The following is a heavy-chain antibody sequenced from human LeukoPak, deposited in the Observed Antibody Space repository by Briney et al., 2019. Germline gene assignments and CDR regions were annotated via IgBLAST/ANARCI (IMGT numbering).Heavy chain of an antibody. CDR3: ARDPGVYDFWSGYSNDAFDI. CDR1: GYTFTSYG. J-gene: IGHJ3*02. Sequence: ASVKVSCKASGYTFTSYGISWVRQAPGQGLEWMGWISAYNGNTNYAQKLQGRVTMTTDTSTSTAYMELRSLRSDDTAVYYCARDPGVYDFWSGYSNDAFDIWAKGQWSPSLQ. V-gene: IGHV1-18*01. CDR2: ISAYNGNT. D-gene: IGHD3-3*01.